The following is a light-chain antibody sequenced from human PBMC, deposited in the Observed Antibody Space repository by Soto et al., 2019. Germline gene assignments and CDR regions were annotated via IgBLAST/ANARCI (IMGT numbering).Light chain of an antibody. J-gene: IGKJ4*01. CDR2: GAS. CDR3: QQGKFSPPT. V-gene: IGKV1D-12*01. Sequence: DIQMTQSPSSVSASVGDRVTITCRASEGISSWLAWYQRKPGKAPRLLIYGASSLQSGVPSRFSGSGSGTFFTLPMGSLHPEDSATYYGQQGKFSPPTFGGGPKVEI. CDR1: EGISSW.